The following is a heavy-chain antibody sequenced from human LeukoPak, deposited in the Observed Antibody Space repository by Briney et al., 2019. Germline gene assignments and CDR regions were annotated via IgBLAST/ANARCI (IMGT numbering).Heavy chain of an antibody. Sequence: PSETLSLTCTVSGGSISSYYWSWIRQPPGKGLEWIGYIYYSGSTNYNPSLKSRVTISVDTSKNQFSLKLSSVTAADTAVYYCARAVYYYGSGSIGYYYMDVWGKGTTVTVSS. J-gene: IGHJ6*03. V-gene: IGHV4-59*01. D-gene: IGHD3-10*01. CDR2: IYYSGST. CDR1: GGSISSYY. CDR3: ARAVYYYGSGSIGYYYMDV.